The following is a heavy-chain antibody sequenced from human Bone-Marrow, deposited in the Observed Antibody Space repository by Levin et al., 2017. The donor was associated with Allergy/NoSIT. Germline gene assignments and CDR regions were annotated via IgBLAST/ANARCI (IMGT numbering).Heavy chain of an antibody. CDR1: GFTFSNYA. CDR2: ISHDGTNK. V-gene: IGHV3-30-3*01. Sequence: GGSLRLSCAASGFTFSNYAMHWVRQAPGKGLEWVAVISHDGTNKNYADSVKGRFTISRDNSKNTLYLQMNSLRAEDTAVYYCARDGRFPLRYYYYHMDVWGKGTTVTVSS. J-gene: IGHJ6*03. CDR3: ARDGRFPLRYYYYHMDV. D-gene: IGHD2-21*01.